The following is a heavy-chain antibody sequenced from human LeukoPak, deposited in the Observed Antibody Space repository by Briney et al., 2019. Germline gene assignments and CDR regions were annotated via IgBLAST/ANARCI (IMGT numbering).Heavy chain of an antibody. CDR1: GFTFTSYE. D-gene: IGHD3-10*01. CDR2: ISSRGSTI. V-gene: IGHV3-48*03. CDR3: ARLRGSGSPNYYYYGMDV. J-gene: IGHJ6*04. Sequence: GGSLRLSCGGSGFTFTSYEINWVRQAPGKGLEWVSYISSRGSTIYYADSVKARFTISRDNAKNSLYLQMNSLRAEDTAVYYCARLRGSGSPNYYYYGMDVWGKGTTVTVSS.